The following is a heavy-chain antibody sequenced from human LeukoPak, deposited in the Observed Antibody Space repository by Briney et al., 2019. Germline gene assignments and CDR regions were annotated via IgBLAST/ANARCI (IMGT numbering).Heavy chain of an antibody. CDR2: ISSSSSYI. CDR3: ARDSISGSYSLDY. V-gene: IGHV3-21*01. J-gene: IGHJ4*02. Sequence: GGSLRLSCAASGFTFSSYSMNWVRQAPGKGLEWVSSISSSSSYIYYADSVKGRFTISRDNAKNSLYLQMNSLRAEDTAVYYCARDSISGSYSLDYWGQGTLVTVSS. CDR1: GFTFSSYS. D-gene: IGHD1-26*01.